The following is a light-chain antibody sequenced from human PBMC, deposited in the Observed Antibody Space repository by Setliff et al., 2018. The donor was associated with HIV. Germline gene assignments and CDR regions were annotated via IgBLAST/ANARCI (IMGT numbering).Light chain of an antibody. CDR3: SSYSRISAPPFV. CDR1: SSDVGAFDY. V-gene: IGLV2-14*03. J-gene: IGLJ1*01. CDR2: DVK. Sequence: QSALAQPASVSGSPGQSITISCSGTSSDVGAFDYVAWYQHLPDKAPQVIIFDVKSRTSGVSNRFSGSKSGNTASLTISVLQAEDDGDYYCSSYSRISAPPFVFGGGTKVTVL.